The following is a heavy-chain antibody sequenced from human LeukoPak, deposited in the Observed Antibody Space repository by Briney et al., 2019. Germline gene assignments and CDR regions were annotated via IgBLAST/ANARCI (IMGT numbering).Heavy chain of an antibody. CDR3: ARGAHYDFWSGYYQYYFDY. Sequence: SETLSLTCTVSGGSISSGGYYWSWIRQHPGKGLEWIGYIYYSGSTYYNPSLKSRVTISVDTSKNQFSLKLSSVTVADTAVYYCARGAHYDFWSGYYQYYFDYWGQGTLVTVSS. J-gene: IGHJ4*02. CDR1: GGSISSGGYY. CDR2: IYYSGST. D-gene: IGHD3-3*01. V-gene: IGHV4-31*03.